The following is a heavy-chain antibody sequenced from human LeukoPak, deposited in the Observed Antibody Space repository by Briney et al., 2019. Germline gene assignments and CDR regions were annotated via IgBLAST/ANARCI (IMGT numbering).Heavy chain of an antibody. CDR3: ARGGEMATTTTDY. CDR2: ISYDGSNK. V-gene: IGHV3-30-3*01. CDR1: GFTFSSFT. J-gene: IGHJ4*02. Sequence: GGSLRLSCAASGFTFSSFTMHWVRQAPGEGLEWVAVISYDGSNKYYADSVKGRFTISRDNSKNTLYLQINSLRAEDTAMYYCARGGEMATTTTDYWGQGTLVTVSS. D-gene: IGHD5-24*01.